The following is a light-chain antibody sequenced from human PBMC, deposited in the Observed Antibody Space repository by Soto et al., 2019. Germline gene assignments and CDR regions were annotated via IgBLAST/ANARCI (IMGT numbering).Light chain of an antibody. V-gene: IGKV3-20*01. Sequence: EIVLTQSPGTLSLSPGERATISCRASESVMKYLAWYQQKPGQAPRPLIHGASSRATGISDRFSGSGSGTDFTLTINRLEPEDFAVYYCKQYSSSPPITFGQGTRLEIK. CDR2: GAS. CDR1: ESVMKY. CDR3: KQYSSSPPIT. J-gene: IGKJ5*01.